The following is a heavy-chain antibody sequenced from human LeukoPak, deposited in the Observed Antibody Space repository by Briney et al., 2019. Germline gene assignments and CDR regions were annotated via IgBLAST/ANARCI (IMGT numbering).Heavy chain of an antibody. CDR3: AELGITMIGGV. V-gene: IGHV3-23*01. CDR1: GLTFSSYA. D-gene: IGHD3-10*02. J-gene: IGHJ6*04. CDR2: ISGSGDST. Sequence: GGSLRLSCAASGLTFSSYAMSWVRQAPGKGLEWVSVISGSGDSTYYADSVKGRFTISRDNSKNTLYLQMNSLRAEDTAVYYCAELGITMIGGVWGKGTTVTISS.